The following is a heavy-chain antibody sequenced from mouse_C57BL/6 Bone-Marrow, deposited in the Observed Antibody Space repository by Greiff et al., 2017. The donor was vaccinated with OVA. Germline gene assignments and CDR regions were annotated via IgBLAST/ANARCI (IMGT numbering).Heavy chain of an antibody. J-gene: IGHJ4*01. CDR3: ARYEIYYDYEGDY. D-gene: IGHD2-4*01. Sequence: QVQLQQSGPELVTPGASVKLSCKASGYTFTSYDMNWVKQRPGQGLEWIGWIYPGDGSTKYHQKFKGKATLTVDTSSSTAYMELHSLTSEESAVYFWARYEIYYDYEGDYWGQGTSVTVSS. CDR1: GYTFTSYD. V-gene: IGHV1-85*01. CDR2: IYPGDGST.